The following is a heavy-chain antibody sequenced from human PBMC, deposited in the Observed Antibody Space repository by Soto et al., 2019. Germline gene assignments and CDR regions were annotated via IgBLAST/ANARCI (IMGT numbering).Heavy chain of an antibody. CDR1: GYTMTSYG. CDR3: ARTLYGDNVDY. Sequence: ASVKVSCKTSGYTMTSYGVSWVRQAPGQGLEWMGWISAYNGNTNYAQKLQGRVTMTRNTSISTAYMELSSLRSEDTAVYYCARTLYGDNVDYWGQGTLVTVSS. CDR2: ISAYNGNT. J-gene: IGHJ4*02. D-gene: IGHD4-17*01. V-gene: IGHV1-18*01.